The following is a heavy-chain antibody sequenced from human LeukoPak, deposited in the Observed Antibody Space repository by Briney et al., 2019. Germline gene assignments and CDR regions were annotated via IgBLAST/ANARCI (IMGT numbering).Heavy chain of an antibody. J-gene: IGHJ4*02. Sequence: PSETLSLTCAVYGGSFSGYYWSWIRQPPGKGLEWIGEINHSGSTNYNPSLKSRVTITVDTSKNQFSLKLCSVTAADTAVYYCARVVRYYYDSSGYQDYWGQGTLVTVSS. V-gene: IGHV4-34*01. CDR3: ARVVRYYYDSSGYQDY. CDR1: GGSFSGYY. D-gene: IGHD3-22*01. CDR2: INHSGST.